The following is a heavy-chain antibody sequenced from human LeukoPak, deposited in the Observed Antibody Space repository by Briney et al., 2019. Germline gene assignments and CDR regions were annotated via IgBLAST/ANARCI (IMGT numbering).Heavy chain of an antibody. J-gene: IGHJ4*02. D-gene: IGHD3-22*01. CDR1: GFTFSSYA. CDR3: AKDGGITMIAVESFDY. V-gene: IGHV3-23*01. CDR2: ISGSGGST. Sequence: PGGSLRLSCAASGFTFSSYAMSWVRQAPGKGLEWVSAISGSGGSTYYADSVKGRFTISRDNSKNTLYLQMNSLRAEDTAVYYCAKDGGITMIAVESFDYWGQGTLVTVSS.